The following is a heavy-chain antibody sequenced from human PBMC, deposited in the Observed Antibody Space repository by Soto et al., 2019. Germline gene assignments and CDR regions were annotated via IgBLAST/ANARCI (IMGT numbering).Heavy chain of an antibody. Sequence: EVQLVQSGAEVKKPGESLKISCKGSGYSFTSYWIGWVRQMPGKGLEWMGIIYPGDSDTRYSPSFQGQVTISADKSISTAYLQWSSLKASDTAMYYCARRRSLMVITLNDAFDIWGQGTMVTVSS. J-gene: IGHJ3*02. D-gene: IGHD3-22*01. CDR3: ARRRSLMVITLNDAFDI. CDR2: IYPGDSDT. V-gene: IGHV5-51*01. CDR1: GYSFTSYW.